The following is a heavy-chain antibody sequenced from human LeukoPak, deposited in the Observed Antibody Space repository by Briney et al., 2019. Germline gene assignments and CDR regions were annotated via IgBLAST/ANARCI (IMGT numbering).Heavy chain of an antibody. CDR2: MSPNTGNT. CDR3: ARGHDSGFDP. V-gene: IGHV1-8*01. CDR1: GYTFTSYD. Sequence: ASVKVSCKASGYTFTSYDFNWVRQATGQGLEWMGWMSPNTGNTGHAQKFQGRVTMTMNTSISTAYMELSSLRFDDTAIYYCARGHDSGFDPWGQGTLVTVSS. J-gene: IGHJ5*02. D-gene: IGHD3-10*01.